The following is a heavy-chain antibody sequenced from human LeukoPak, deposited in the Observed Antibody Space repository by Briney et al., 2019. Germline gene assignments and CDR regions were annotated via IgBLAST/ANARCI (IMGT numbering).Heavy chain of an antibody. CDR2: ISSTSSSI. D-gene: IGHD5-18*01. CDR1: GFTFSTYT. V-gene: IGHV3-48*01. CDR3: VRRGYTYAYDY. J-gene: IGHJ4*02. Sequence: GGSLRLSCAASGFTFSTYTMNWVRQAPGKGLEWVSSISSTSSSIYYADSVKGRFTISRDNSKNTLYLQMPSLRAEDTAVYYCVRRGYTYAYDYWGQGTLVTVSS.